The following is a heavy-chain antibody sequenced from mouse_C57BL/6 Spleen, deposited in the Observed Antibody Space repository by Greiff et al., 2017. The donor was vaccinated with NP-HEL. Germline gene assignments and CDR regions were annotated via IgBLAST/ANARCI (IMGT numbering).Heavy chain of an antibody. CDR2: ISYDGSN. J-gene: IGHJ3*01. D-gene: IGHD2-4*01. V-gene: IGHV3-6*01. CDR1: GYSITSGYY. CDR3: ARGEDYVVAY. Sequence: DVQLQESGPGLVKPSQSLSLTCSVTGYSITSGYYWNWIRQFPGNKLEWMGYISYDGSNNYNPSLKNRISITRDPSKNQFFLKLNSVTTEDTATYYCARGEDYVVAYWGQGTLVTVSA.